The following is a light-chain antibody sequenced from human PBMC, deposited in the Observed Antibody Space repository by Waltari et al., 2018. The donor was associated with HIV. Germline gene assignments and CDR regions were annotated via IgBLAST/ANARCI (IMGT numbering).Light chain of an antibody. Sequence: DIQMTQSPSSLSASVGDRITITCRASQSISTYLNWYQQKPGKAPKLLIYAASTLQSGVPSRFSGSGSGTDFTLVISTLQPEDFATYYCQQSYSTLALTFGGGTRVDMK. CDR1: QSISTY. CDR3: QQSYSTLALT. J-gene: IGKJ4*01. V-gene: IGKV1-39*01. CDR2: AAS.